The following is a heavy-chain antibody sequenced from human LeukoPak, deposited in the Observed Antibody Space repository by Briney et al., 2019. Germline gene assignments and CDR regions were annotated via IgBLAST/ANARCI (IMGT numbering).Heavy chain of an antibody. CDR2: IIPIFGTA. V-gene: IGHV1-69*05. CDR3: AAPKVEGTFDY. D-gene: IGHD5-24*01. Sequence: SVKVSCTASGGTFSSYAISWVRQAPGQGLEWMGGIIPIFGTANYAQKFQGRVTITTDESTSTAYMELISLRSEDTAVYYCAAPKVEGTFDYWGQGTLVTVSS. J-gene: IGHJ4*02. CDR1: GGTFSSYA.